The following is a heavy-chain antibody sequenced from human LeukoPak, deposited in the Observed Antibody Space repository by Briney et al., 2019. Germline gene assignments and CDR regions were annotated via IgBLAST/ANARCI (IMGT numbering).Heavy chain of an antibody. Sequence: SETLSLTCTVSGGSISSYYWSWIRQPPGRGLEWIGYIYYSGSTNYNPSLKSRVTISVDTSKNQFSLKLSSVTAADTAAYYCARVDPEHDAFDIWGQGTMVTVSS. CDR2: IYYSGST. CDR3: ARVDPEHDAFDI. D-gene: IGHD1/OR15-1a*01. V-gene: IGHV4-59*01. CDR1: GGSISSYY. J-gene: IGHJ3*02.